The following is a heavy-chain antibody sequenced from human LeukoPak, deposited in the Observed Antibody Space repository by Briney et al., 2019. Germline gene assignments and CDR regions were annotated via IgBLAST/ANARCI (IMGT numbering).Heavy chain of an antibody. CDR1: GYSISSGYY. CDR2: IYHSGST. Sequence: SETLSLTCAVSGYSISSGYYWGWIRQPPGKGLEWIGSIYHSGSTCYNPSLKSRVTISVDTSKNQFSLKLSSVTAADTAVYYCARERFNYDLLHYFDYWGQGTLVTVSS. CDR3: ARERFNYDLLHYFDY. V-gene: IGHV4-38-2*02. J-gene: IGHJ4*02. D-gene: IGHD3-16*01.